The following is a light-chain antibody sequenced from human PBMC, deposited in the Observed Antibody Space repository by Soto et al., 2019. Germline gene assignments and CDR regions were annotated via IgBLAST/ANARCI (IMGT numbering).Light chain of an antibody. J-gene: IGKJ1*01. V-gene: IGKV1-39*01. CDR1: QSISSY. CDR2: AAS. CDR3: QQRYSTPQT. Sequence: DIQMTQSPSSLSASVGDRVTITCRASQSISSYLNWYQQKPGKAPKLLIYAASSLQSGVPSRFSGSGSGTDFTLTISSLQHEDFATYYCQQRYSTPQTVGQGTKADIK.